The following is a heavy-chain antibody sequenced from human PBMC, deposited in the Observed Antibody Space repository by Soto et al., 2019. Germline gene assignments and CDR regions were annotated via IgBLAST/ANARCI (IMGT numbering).Heavy chain of an antibody. CDR1: GGSFSGYY. CDR3: ATFVAAAGTLGV. Sequence: PSETLSLTCAVYGGSFSGYYWSWIRQPPGKGLEWIGEINHSGSTNYNPSLKSRVTISVDTSKNQFSLKLSSVTAADTAVYYCATFVAAAGTLGVWGQGTLVTVSS. CDR2: INHSGST. V-gene: IGHV4-34*01. J-gene: IGHJ4*02. D-gene: IGHD6-13*01.